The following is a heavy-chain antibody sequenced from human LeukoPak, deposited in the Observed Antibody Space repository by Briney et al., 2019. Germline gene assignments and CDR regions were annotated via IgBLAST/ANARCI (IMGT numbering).Heavy chain of an antibody. CDR3: ARGPGYYDSSGYLDY. J-gene: IGHJ4*02. CDR2: ISGSGGST. V-gene: IGHV3-23*01. CDR1: GFTFSSYA. D-gene: IGHD3-22*01. Sequence: GGSLSLSCAASGFTFSSYAMSWVRQAPGKGLEWVSAISGSGGSTYYADSVKGRFTISRDNSKNTLYLQMNSLRAEDTAVYYCARGPGYYDSSGYLDYWAREPWSPSPQ.